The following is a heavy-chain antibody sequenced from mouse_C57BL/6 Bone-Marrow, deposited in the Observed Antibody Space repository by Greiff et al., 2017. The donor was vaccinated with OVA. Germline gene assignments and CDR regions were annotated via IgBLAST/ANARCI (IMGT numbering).Heavy chain of an antibody. J-gene: IGHJ3*01. CDR3: ARSDLLWLRRFAY. CDR2: IDPNSGGT. CDR1: GYTFTSYW. D-gene: IGHD2-2*01. V-gene: IGHV1-62-3*01. Sequence: QVQLKQPGAELVKPGASVKLSCKASGYTFTSYWMHWVKQRPGRGLEWIGRIDPNSGGTKYNEKFKSKATLTVDKPSSTAYMQLSSLTYEDSAVYYCARSDLLWLRRFAYWGQGTLVTVSA.